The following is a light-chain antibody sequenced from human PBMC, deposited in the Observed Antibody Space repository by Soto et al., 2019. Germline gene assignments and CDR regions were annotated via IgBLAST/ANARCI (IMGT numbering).Light chain of an antibody. CDR3: QRYNSSVT. J-gene: IGKJ1*01. CDR2: DAS. V-gene: IGKV1-5*01. Sequence: DIQMTQSPSTLSASVGDRVTITCRARQSISSWLAWYQQKPGKAPKLLIYDASSLESGVPSRFSGSGSGTEFTLTISSLQPDDVETYSCQRYNSSVTFGQGPKVEIK. CDR1: QSISSW.